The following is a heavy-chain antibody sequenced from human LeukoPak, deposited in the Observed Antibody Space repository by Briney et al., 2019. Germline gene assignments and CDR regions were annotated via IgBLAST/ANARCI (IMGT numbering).Heavy chain of an antibody. D-gene: IGHD6-6*01. Sequence: GASLKVSCKAPGYTFTTYPRHSVRQTPGQGLEWMGTINTSGGSTTYAQKFHGRVTMTRETSTSTVYMEVNSLGSEDTAMYFCARGGPGQYSTSCSDYWGPGTLVSF. J-gene: IGHJ4*02. V-gene: IGHV1-46*01. CDR3: ARGGPGQYSTSCSDY. CDR1: GYTFTTYP. CDR2: INTSGGST.